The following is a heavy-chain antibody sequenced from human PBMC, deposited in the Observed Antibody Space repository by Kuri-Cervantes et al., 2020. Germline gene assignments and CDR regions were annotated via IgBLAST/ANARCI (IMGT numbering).Heavy chain of an antibody. CDR1: GYKFTTYW. D-gene: IGHD2-15*01. CDR2: VHPDDSDT. Sequence: GGSLRLSCKAFGYKFTTYWIGWVRQMPGKGLEWMGIVHPDDSDTRYSPSFQGQVTISVDRSINTAYLQWSSLKASDTAVYYCARHTQVVVEPDYWGQGTLVTVSS. CDR3: ARHTQVVVEPDY. J-gene: IGHJ4*02. V-gene: IGHV5-51*01.